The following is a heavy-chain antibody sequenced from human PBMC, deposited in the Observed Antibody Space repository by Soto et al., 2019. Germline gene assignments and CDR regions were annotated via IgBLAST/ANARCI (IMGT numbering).Heavy chain of an antibody. J-gene: IGHJ4*02. CDR1: GYTFTSYG. V-gene: IGHV1-18*01. CDR3: ARDPPGGYCSGGSCPDFDY. D-gene: IGHD2-15*01. CDR2: ISAYNGNT. Sequence: ASVKVSCKASGYTFTSYGISWVRQAPGQGLEWMGWISAYNGNTNYAQKLQGRVTMTTDTSTSTAYMELRSLRSDDTAVYYCARDPPGGYCSGGSCPDFDYWGQGTLVTVSS.